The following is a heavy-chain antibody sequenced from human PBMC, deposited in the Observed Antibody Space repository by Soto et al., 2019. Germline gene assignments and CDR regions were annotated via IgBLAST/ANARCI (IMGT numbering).Heavy chain of an antibody. D-gene: IGHD4-17*01. Sequence: SETLSLTCTVSGGSISSSSYYWGWIRQPPGKGLEWIGSIYYSGSTYYNPSLKSRVTISVDTSKNQFSLKLSSVTAADTAVYYCASYPYGDYWGYYFDYWGQGTLVTVSS. CDR2: IYYSGST. J-gene: IGHJ4*02. V-gene: IGHV4-39*01. CDR1: GGSISSSSYY. CDR3: ASYPYGDYWGYYFDY.